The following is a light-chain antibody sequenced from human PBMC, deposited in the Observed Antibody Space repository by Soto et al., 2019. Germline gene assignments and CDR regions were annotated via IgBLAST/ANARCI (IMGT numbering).Light chain of an antibody. Sequence: EIVMTQSPATLSVSPGERATLSCRASQSVNSNLAWYQQKPGQAPRLLISGASNRATGIPARFSGSGSETEFTLTISSLQSEDFAVYYCQQYNNWWTFGQGTKVEMK. J-gene: IGKJ1*01. CDR2: GAS. V-gene: IGKV3-15*01. CDR1: QSVNSN. CDR3: QQYNNWWT.